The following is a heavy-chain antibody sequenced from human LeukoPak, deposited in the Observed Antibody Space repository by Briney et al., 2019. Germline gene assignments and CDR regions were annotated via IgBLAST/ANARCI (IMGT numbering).Heavy chain of an antibody. CDR3: ARVITIFGVAANYYYYMDV. CDR1: GGSISSSSYY. V-gene: IGHV4-39*07. J-gene: IGHJ6*03. CDR2: IYYSGST. D-gene: IGHD3-3*01. Sequence: SETLSLTCTVSGGSISSSSYYWGWIRQPPGKGLEWIGSIYYSGSTYYNPSLKSRVTISVDTSKNQFSLKLSSVTAADTAVYYCARVITIFGVAANYYYYMDVWGKGTTVTVSS.